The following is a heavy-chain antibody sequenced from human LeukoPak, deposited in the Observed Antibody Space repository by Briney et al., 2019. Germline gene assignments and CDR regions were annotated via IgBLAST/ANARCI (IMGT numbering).Heavy chain of an antibody. Sequence: GGSLRLSCAASGFTFSTYGMHWVRQAPGKGLEWVAVVWYDESLKYYADSVKGRFTISRDNSKNTLFLQLNSLRAEDTAVYYCASYLGYCTSSNCPYFYMDVWGTGTTVIVSS. D-gene: IGHD2-2*03. V-gene: IGHV3-33*01. CDR3: ASYLGYCTSSNCPYFYMDV. J-gene: IGHJ6*03. CDR1: GFTFSTYG. CDR2: VWYDESLK.